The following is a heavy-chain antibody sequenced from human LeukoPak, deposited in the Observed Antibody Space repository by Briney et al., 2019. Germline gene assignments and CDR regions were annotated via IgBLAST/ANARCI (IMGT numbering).Heavy chain of an antibody. Sequence: GGSLRLSCAASGFTVSSNYMSWVRQAPGKGLEWVSVIYSGGSTYYADSVKGRFTISRDNSKNTLYLQMNSLRAEDTAVYYCARTVLRFLEWLTPFDYWGQGTLVTVSS. V-gene: IGHV3-66*02. J-gene: IGHJ4*02. CDR2: IYSGGST. D-gene: IGHD3-3*01. CDR1: GFTVSSNY. CDR3: ARTVLRFLEWLTPFDY.